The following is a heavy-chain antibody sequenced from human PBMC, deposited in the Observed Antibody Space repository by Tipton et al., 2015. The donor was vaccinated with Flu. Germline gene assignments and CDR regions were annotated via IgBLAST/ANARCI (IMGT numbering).Heavy chain of an antibody. CDR2: VYPGDSGT. CDR1: GYMFTDYW. V-gene: IGHV5-51*01. CDR3: ARHGEAVAGPDY. Sequence: QSGAEVKEPGESLKISCKGSGYMFTDYWIGWVRQMPGKGLEWIGLVYPGDSGTRYSPSFQGQVTISVDKSINTAYLQWINLKSSDSAMYFCARHGEAVAGPDYWGQGTLVTVSS. J-gene: IGHJ4*02. D-gene: IGHD6-19*01.